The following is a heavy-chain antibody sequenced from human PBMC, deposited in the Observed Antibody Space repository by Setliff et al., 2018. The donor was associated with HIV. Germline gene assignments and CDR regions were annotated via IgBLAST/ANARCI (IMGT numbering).Heavy chain of an antibody. CDR2: ISGSSRTT. Sequence: GGSLRLSCAASGFSFSSWCMNWVRQAPGKGLEWISYISGSSRTTYYADSVKGRFTISRDNARNSLYLQVNSLRVEDTAVYFCARDHVVNGFDVWGQGTMVTVSS. D-gene: IGHD1-1*01. V-gene: IGHV3-48*01. CDR3: ARDHVVNGFDV. J-gene: IGHJ3*01. CDR1: GFSFSSWC.